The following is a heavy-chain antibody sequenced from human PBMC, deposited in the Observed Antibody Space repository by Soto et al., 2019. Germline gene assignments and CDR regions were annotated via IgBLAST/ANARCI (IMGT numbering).Heavy chain of an antibody. CDR3: AKIQPSLTTRPDYFDR. J-gene: IGHJ4*02. CDR1: GFTFSSYA. CDR2: ITAKSGST. V-gene: IGHV3-23*01. D-gene: IGHD6-6*01. Sequence: GGSLRLSCAASGFTFSSYAMNWVRQAPGKGLEWVSSITAKSGSTYYADSVKGRFTISRDNSKNTLSLQMNSLRVEDTAVYYCAKIQPSLTTRPDYFDRWGQGTLVTVSS.